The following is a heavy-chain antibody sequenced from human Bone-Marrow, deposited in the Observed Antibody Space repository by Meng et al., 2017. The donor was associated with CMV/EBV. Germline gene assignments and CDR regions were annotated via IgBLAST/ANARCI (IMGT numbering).Heavy chain of an antibody. CDR2: INPSGDST. V-gene: IGHV1-46*01. J-gene: IGHJ4*02. Sequence: ASVKVSCKASGYTFTNCFIHWVRQAPGQGLEWMARINPSGDSTTYAQKFQGRVTLTRDTSTTTASLELTSLTSEDTAVYYCARGSETAVVPPAPENNWGPGSLVTVSS. CDR1: GYTFTNCF. D-gene: IGHD2-2*01. CDR3: ARGSETAVVPPAPENN.